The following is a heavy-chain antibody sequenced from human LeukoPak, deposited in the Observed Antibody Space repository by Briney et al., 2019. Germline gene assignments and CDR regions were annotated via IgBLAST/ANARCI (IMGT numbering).Heavy chain of an antibody. Sequence: SETLSLTCSVSGDSMSTNNYHWGWIRQPPGKGLEWIGSVSYRGTTYYNPSLKSRVTISVDTSENLFSLKVNYVTAADTAVYYCARRAAVGKNWFDPWGQGTLVTVSS. V-gene: IGHV4-39*01. J-gene: IGHJ5*02. CDR2: VSYRGTT. CDR3: ARRAAVGKNWFDP. D-gene: IGHD6-13*01. CDR1: GDSMSTNNYH.